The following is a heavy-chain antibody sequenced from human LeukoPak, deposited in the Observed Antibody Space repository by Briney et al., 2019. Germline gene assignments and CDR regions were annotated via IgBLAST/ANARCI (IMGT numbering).Heavy chain of an antibody. D-gene: IGHD3-3*01. CDR2: IYYSGST. CDR1: GGSFSGYY. Sequence: PSETLSLTCAVYGGSFSGYYWSWIRQPPGKGLEWIGYIYYSGSTNYNPSLKSRVTILVDTSKNQFSLKLSSVTAADTAVYYCARAPLSGYYIDYWGQGTLVTVSS. CDR3: ARAPLSGYYIDY. V-gene: IGHV4-59*01. J-gene: IGHJ4*02.